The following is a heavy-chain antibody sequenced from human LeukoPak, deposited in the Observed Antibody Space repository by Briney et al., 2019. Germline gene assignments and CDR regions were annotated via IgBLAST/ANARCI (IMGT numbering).Heavy chain of an antibody. Sequence: PSETLSLTCAVYGGSFSGYYWSWLRQPPGKGLEWFGEINHSGSTNYNPSLQSRVTISVDTSKNQFSLKLSSVTAADTAVYYCAGRYCSSTSCYFHYYYGMDVWGKGTTVTVSS. CDR2: INHSGST. CDR1: GGSFSGYY. CDR3: AGRYCSSTSCYFHYYYGMDV. V-gene: IGHV4-34*01. D-gene: IGHD2-2*01. J-gene: IGHJ6*04.